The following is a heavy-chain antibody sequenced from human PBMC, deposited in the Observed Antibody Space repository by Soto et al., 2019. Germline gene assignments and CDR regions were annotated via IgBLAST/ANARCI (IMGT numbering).Heavy chain of an antibody. Sequence: PSETLSLTCTVSGGSISSYYWSWIRQPPGKGLEWIGYIYYGGSTNYNPSLKSRVTISVDTSKNQFSLKLSSVTAADTAVYYCARESGGYDYWGQGTLVTVSS. D-gene: IGHD2-15*01. CDR2: IYYGGST. J-gene: IGHJ4*02. CDR3: ARESGGYDY. V-gene: IGHV4-59*01. CDR1: GGSISSYY.